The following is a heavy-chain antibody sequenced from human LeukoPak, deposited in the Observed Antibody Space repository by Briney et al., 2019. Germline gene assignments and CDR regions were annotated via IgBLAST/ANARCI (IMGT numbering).Heavy chain of an antibody. CDR2: IWYDGSNK. Sequence: PGRSLRLSCEASGITFSYYGMHWVRQAPGKGLEWVSIIWYDGSNKYYADSVKGRFTISRDNSKSTLYLQMNSLRAEDTAVYYCATERYYGSGSYWAMDVWGKGATVTVSS. CDR1: GITFSYYG. CDR3: ATERYYGSGSYWAMDV. V-gene: IGHV3-33*01. D-gene: IGHD3-10*01. J-gene: IGHJ6*04.